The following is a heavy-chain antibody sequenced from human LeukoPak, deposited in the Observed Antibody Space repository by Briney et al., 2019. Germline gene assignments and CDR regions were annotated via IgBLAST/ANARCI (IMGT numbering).Heavy chain of an antibody. CDR3: ARGYSSSWYPRWDFDY. V-gene: IGHV1-69*13. CDR1: GGTFSSYA. J-gene: IGHJ4*02. CDR2: IIPIFGTA. Sequence: SVKVSCKASGGTFSSYAISWVRQAPGQGLGWMGGIIPIFGTANYAQKFQGRVTITADESTSTAYMELSSLRSEDTAVYYCARGYSSSWYPRWDFDYWGQGTLVTVSS. D-gene: IGHD6-13*01.